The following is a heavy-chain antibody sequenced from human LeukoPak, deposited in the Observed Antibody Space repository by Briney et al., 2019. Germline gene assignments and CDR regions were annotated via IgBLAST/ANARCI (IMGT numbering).Heavy chain of an antibody. CDR3: ASTRYNWNYEGRANDAFDI. D-gene: IGHD1-7*01. CDR1: GYTFTGYY. J-gene: IGHJ3*02. V-gene: IGHV1-2*02. Sequence: PVASVKVSCKASGYTFTGYYMHWVRQAPGQGLEWMGWINPNSGGTNYAQKFQGRVTMTRDTSISTAHMELSRLRSDDTAVYYCASTRYNWNYEGRANDAFDIWGQGTMVTVSS. CDR2: INPNSGGT.